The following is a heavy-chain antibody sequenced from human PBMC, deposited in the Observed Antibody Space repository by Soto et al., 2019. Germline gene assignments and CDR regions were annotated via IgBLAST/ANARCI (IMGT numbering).Heavy chain of an antibody. CDR2: IYWDDEK. Sequence: SGPTLVNPTQTLTLTCTFSGFSLPTSGVGVGWIRQPPGKALECLALIYWDDEKRYSPSLKSRLTITKDTSKNQVVLTMTNMDPVDTATYYCARGDSTGYYPYWGQGTLVTVSS. CDR3: ARGDSTGYYPY. D-gene: IGHD3-22*01. J-gene: IGHJ4*02. CDR1: GFSLPTSGVG. V-gene: IGHV2-5*02.